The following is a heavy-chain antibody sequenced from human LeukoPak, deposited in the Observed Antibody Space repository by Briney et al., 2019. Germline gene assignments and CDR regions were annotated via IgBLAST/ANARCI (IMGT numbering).Heavy chain of an antibody. J-gene: IGHJ4*02. CDR2: ISSSTYII. D-gene: IGHD3-10*01. CDR1: GFTFSRYS. V-gene: IGHV3-21*01. CDR3: ARDSSYGSGSPDY. Sequence: GGSLRLSCAASGFTFSRYSMNWVRQAPGKGLEWVSSISSSTYIIYYADSVKGRFTISRDNAKNSLYLQMNSLRGEDTAMYYCARDSSYGSGSPDYWGQGTLVTVSS.